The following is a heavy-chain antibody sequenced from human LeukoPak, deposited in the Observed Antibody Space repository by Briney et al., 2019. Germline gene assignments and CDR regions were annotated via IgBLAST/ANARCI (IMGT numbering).Heavy chain of an antibody. J-gene: IGHJ6*02. Sequence: GGSLRLSCAASGFTFSSYAMHWVRQAPGKGLEYVSAISSNGGSTYYANSVKGRFTISRDNSENTLYLQMGSLRAEDMAVYYCARSIVVVVAAPYGMDVWGQGTTVTVSS. D-gene: IGHD2-15*01. CDR2: ISSNGGST. CDR3: ARSIVVVVAAPYGMDV. CDR1: GFTFSSYA. V-gene: IGHV3-64*01.